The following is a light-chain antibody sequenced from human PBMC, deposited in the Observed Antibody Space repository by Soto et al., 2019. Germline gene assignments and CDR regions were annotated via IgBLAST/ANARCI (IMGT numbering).Light chain of an antibody. CDR1: QSVNSK. V-gene: IGKV3-15*01. CDR2: DAS. CDR3: QQYHHWPPIT. Sequence: EIVMTQSPATLSVSPGERVTLSCMASQSVNSKVSWYQQKPGQPPRLLIYDASTRATGIPARFSGSGSGTEFTLTISSLQSEDFAVYYCQQYHHWPPITFGQGTRLEI. J-gene: IGKJ5*01.